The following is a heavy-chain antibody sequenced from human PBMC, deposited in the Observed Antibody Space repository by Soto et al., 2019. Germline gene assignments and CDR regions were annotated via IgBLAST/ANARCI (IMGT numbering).Heavy chain of an antibody. CDR1: GFTVSDNY. V-gene: IGHV3-66*01. CDR2: IYRSGDT. Sequence: DVQLVESGGDLVQPGGSLRLSCAASGFTVSDNYMNWVRQAPGKGLEWVSTIYRSGDTIYADSGKGRFTISRDNAKNTLYLQMNSLRAEDTAVYYCTRKHSMDVWGQGTTITVSS. J-gene: IGHJ6*02. CDR3: TRKHSMDV.